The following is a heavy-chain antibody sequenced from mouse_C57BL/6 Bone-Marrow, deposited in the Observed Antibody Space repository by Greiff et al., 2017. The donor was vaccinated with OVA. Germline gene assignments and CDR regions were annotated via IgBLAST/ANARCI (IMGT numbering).Heavy chain of an antibody. V-gene: IGHV2-9-1*01. CDR1: GFSFTSYA. CDR3: ARKGYYGSLGYFDV. D-gene: IGHD1-1*01. CDR2: IWTGGGT. J-gene: IGHJ1*03. Sequence: QVQLQQSGPGLVAPSQSLSITCTVSGFSFTSYAISWVRQPPGQGLEWLGVIWTGGGTNYNSALKSRLSISKDNSKSQVFVKMSRLQTDDTAGYYCARKGYYGSLGYFDVWGTGTTVTVSS.